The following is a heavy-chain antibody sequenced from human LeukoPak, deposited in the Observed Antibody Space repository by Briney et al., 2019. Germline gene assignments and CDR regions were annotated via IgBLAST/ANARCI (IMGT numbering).Heavy chain of an antibody. Sequence: GGSLRLSCVASGFTFSSHWMHWVRQAPGSGLVWVSRVNSDGSRTSYADSVKGRFTISRDNAKNTLYLQMNSLSAEDMAVYYCARERQYDMDVWGQGTTVTVSS. CDR1: GFTFSSHW. CDR3: ARERQYDMDV. V-gene: IGHV3-74*01. J-gene: IGHJ6*02. CDR2: VNSDGSRT.